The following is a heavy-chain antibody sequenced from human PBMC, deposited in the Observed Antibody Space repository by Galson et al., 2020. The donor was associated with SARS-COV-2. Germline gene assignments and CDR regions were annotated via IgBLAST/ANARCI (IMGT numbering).Heavy chain of an antibody. V-gene: IGHV5-51*01. CDR1: GYNFPTYW. Sequence: GESLKISCKGSGYNFPTYWIGWVRQMPGKGLEWVGLIYPGDSDTRYSPSFQGQVTISADKSITTTYLQWSSLKASDTAMYYCARHVGSSWYLWSDNYYDMDVWGRGSTGT. D-gene: IGHD6-13*01. CDR2: IYPGDSDT. CDR3: ARHVGSSWYLWSDNYYDMDV. J-gene: IGHJ6*03.